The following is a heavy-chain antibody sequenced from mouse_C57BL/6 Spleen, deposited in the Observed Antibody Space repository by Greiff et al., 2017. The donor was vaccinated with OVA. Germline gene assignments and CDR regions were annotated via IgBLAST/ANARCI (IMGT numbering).Heavy chain of an antibody. CDR3: ARGGDSSGYSFAY. CDR2: ISSGGSYT. V-gene: IGHV5-6*01. D-gene: IGHD3-2*02. Sequence: EVQVVESGGDLVKPGGSLKLSCAASGFTFSSYGMSWVRQTPDKRLEWVATISSGGSYTYYPDSVKGRFTISRDNAKNTLYLQMSSLKSEDTAMYYCARGGDSSGYSFAYWGQGTLVTVSA. J-gene: IGHJ3*01. CDR1: GFTFSSYG.